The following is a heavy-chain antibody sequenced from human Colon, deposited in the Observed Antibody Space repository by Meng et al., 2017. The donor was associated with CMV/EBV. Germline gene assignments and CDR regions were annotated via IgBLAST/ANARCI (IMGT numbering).Heavy chain of an antibody. D-gene: IGHD6-19*01. CDR2: INHSGST. V-gene: IGHV4-34*01. CDR1: GGSFSGYY. J-gene: IGHJ6*02. CDR3: ARARYSSAGAYYYYYGMDV. Sequence: SETLSLTCAVYGGSFSGYYWSWIRQPPGKGLEWIGEINHSGSTNYNPSLKSRVTISVDTSKNQFSLKLSSVTAADTAVYYCARARYSSAGAYYYYYGMDVWGQGTTVTVSS.